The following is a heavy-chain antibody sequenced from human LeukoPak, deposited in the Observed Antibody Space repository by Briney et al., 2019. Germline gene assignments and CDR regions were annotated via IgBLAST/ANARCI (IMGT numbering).Heavy chain of an antibody. CDR2: IYYSGST. Sequence: PSETLSLTCAVYGGSFSGYYWSWIRQPPGKGLEWIGYIYYSGSTNYNPSLKSRVTISVDTSKNQFSLKLSSVTAADTAVYYCAREGRGYSYGHTSHDAFDIWGQGTMVTVSS. D-gene: IGHD5-18*01. J-gene: IGHJ3*02. CDR1: GGSFSGYY. CDR3: AREGRGYSYGHTSHDAFDI. V-gene: IGHV4-59*01.